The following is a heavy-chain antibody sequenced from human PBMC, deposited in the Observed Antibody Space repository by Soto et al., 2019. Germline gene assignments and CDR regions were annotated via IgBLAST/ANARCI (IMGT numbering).Heavy chain of an antibody. Sequence: SETRSLTWTVSGGSVSSGDYYWIGIRQPPGKGLEWIGYIYYSGSTNYNPSLKSRVSISLDTSKNQFSLRLTSVTAADTAVYYCARIPVDTYMINWFDPWGQGTLVTVSS. V-gene: IGHV4-61*08. CDR1: GGSVSSGDYY. D-gene: IGHD5-18*01. CDR3: ARIPVDTYMINWFDP. J-gene: IGHJ5*02. CDR2: IYYSGST.